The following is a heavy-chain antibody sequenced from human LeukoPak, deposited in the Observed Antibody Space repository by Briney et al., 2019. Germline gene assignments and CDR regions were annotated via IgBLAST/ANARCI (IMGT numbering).Heavy chain of an antibody. Sequence: SETLSLTCTVSGGSISRSGWYWGWIRQPPGKGLGWIGSIYFGGNTYYNPPLKSRVTISGDTSKNQISLKLKSVTAADTAVYYCGRGGAIAVAGTWGQGTLVTVSS. CDR3: GRGGAIAVAGT. V-gene: IGHV4-39*01. J-gene: IGHJ4*02. CDR1: GGSISRSGWY. CDR2: IYFGGNT. D-gene: IGHD6-19*01.